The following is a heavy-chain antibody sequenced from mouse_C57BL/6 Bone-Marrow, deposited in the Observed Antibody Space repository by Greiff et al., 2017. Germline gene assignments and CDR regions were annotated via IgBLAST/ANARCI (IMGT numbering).Heavy chain of an antibody. V-gene: IGHV14-4*01. Sequence: EVMLVESGAELVRPGASVKLSCTASGFNIKDDYMHWVKQRPEQGLEWIGWIDPENGDTEYASKFQGKATITADTSSNTAYLQLSSLTSEDTAVYYCTTVYYFDYWGQGTTLTVSS. CDR3: TTVYYFDY. CDR2: IDPENGDT. CDR1: GFNIKDDY. J-gene: IGHJ2*01.